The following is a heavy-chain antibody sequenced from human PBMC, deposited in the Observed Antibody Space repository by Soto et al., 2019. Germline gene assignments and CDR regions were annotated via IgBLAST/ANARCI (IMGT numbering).Heavy chain of an antibody. Sequence: QPGGSLRLSCAASGFTFSSYAMHWVRQAPGKGLEWVAVISHDGSNKYYADSVKGRFTISRDNSKNTLYLQMNSLRAEDTAVYYCVRDMGDYDILTGYWGYYYYYCMDVWGQGTTVTVSS. J-gene: IGHJ6*02. V-gene: IGHV3-30-3*01. CDR1: GFTFSSYA. D-gene: IGHD3-9*01. CDR3: VRDMGDYDILTGYWGYYYYYCMDV. CDR2: ISHDGSNK.